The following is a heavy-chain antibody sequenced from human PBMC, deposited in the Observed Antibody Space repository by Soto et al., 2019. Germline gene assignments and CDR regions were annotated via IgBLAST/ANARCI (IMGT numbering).Heavy chain of an antibody. J-gene: IGHJ4*02. CDR1: GFTFTNYR. D-gene: IGHD3-16*01. CDR3: ARDFEGLGY. V-gene: IGHV3-74*01. CDR2: IHNDGTT. Sequence: EVQLVESGGGLVQPGGSLTLSCAASGFTFTNYRMHWVRQALGKGLVWVSSIHNDGTTNYADSVKGRFTSSRDNAKNTLYLQMNSLGAEDADVYYCARDFEGLGYWGRGTLVTVSS.